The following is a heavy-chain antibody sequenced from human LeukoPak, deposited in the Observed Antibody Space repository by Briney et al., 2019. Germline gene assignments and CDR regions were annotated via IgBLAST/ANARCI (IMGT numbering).Heavy chain of an antibody. V-gene: IGHV4-61*08. Sequence: SETLSLTCAVSGGSISSGGYSWSWIRQPPGKGLEWIGYIYNSGSTNYNPSLKSRVTISVDTSKNQFSLKLRSVTAADTAVYYCARLGGYCTSNRCYTDYYYGLDVWGQGTTVTVSS. CDR3: ARLGGYCTSNRCYTDYYYGLDV. J-gene: IGHJ6*02. CDR2: IYNSGST. D-gene: IGHD2-2*02. CDR1: GGSISSGGYS.